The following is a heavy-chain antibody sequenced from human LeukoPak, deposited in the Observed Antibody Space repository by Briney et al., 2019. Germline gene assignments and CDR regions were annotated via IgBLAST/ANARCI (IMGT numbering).Heavy chain of an antibody. CDR1: GFTFSSYA. D-gene: IGHD2-15*01. V-gene: IGHV3-23*01. CDR2: ISGSGGST. CDR3: AKSPLIIVVVVAASPLFDY. J-gene: IGHJ4*02. Sequence: GGSLRLSCAASGFTFSSYAMSWVRQAPGKGLEWVSAISGSGGSTYYADSVKGRFTISRDNSKNTLYLQMNSLRAEDTAVYYCAKSPLIIVVVVAASPLFDYWGQGTLVTVSS.